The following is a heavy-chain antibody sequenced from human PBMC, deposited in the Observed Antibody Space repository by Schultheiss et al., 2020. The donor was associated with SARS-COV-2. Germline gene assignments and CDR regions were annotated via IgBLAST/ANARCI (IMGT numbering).Heavy chain of an antibody. V-gene: IGHV3-66*01. CDR1: GFTFSYYY. D-gene: IGHD1-1*01. CDR2: IYSGGST. CDR3: ARLQLERRSDVDY. J-gene: IGHJ4*02. Sequence: GGSLRLSCAASGFTFSYYYMSGVRQAPGKGLEWVSAIYSGGSTYYADSVKGRFTISRDNSKNTRYLQKNSLRDEDTTVYYCARLQLERRSDVDYWGQGTLVTVSS.